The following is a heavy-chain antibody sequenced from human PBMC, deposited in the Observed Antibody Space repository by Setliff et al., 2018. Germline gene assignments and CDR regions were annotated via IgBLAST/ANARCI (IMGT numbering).Heavy chain of an antibody. D-gene: IGHD3-10*01. CDR2: IYYSGST. V-gene: IGHV4-59*01. CDR1: GGSISSYY. Sequence: SETLSLTCTVSGGSISSYYWSWIRQPPGKGLEWIGYIYYSGSTNYNPSLKSRVTISVDTSRNQFSLKLSSVTAADTAVYYCARGYRGVQAVYYYYYYMDVWGKGTTVTVSS. CDR3: ARGYRGVQAVYYYYYYMDV. J-gene: IGHJ6*03.